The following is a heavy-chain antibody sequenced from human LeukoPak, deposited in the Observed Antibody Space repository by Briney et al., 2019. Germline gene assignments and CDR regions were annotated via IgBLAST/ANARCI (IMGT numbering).Heavy chain of an antibody. J-gene: IGHJ4*02. CDR3: ARGGEGYPLPHYFDY. CDR1: NDSISNYY. Sequence: KASETLSLTCTVSNDSISNYYWNWIRQPPGKGLEWIGYIYYGGSTNYNPSLKSRVTISVDTSKNQFSLKLSSVTAADTAVYYCARGGEGYPLPHYFDYWGQGTLVTASS. V-gene: IGHV4-59*01. D-gene: IGHD5-18*01. CDR2: IYYGGST.